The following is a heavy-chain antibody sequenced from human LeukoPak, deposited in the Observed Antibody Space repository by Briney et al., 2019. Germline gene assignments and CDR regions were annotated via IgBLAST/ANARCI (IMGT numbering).Heavy chain of an antibody. V-gene: IGHV3-30*02. D-gene: IGHD2-2*01. J-gene: IGHJ4*02. CDR3: AKEGGVIVVVPAANY. Sequence: GGSLRLSCAASAFSLNAYNMNWVRQAPGKGLEWVAFIRYDGSNKYYADSVKGRFTISRDNSKNTLYLQMNSLRAEDTAVYYCAKEGGVIVVVPAANYWGQGTLVTVSS. CDR2: IRYDGSNK. CDR1: AFSLNAYN.